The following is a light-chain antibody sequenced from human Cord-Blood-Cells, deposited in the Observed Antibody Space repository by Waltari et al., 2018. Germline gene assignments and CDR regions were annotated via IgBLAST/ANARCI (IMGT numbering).Light chain of an antibody. Sequence: DIQMTQSPSSLSASVGDRVTITCRASQSISSYLNWYQQKPGKDPKLLIYAASSLQSGVPSRFSGSGSGTDFTLTISSLQPEDFATYYCQQSYSTPLTFGGGTKVEI. CDR2: AAS. J-gene: IGKJ4*01. V-gene: IGKV1-39*01. CDR1: QSISSY. CDR3: QQSYSTPLT.